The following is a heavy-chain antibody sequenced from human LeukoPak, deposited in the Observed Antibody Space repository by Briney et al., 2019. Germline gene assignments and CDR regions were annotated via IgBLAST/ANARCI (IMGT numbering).Heavy chain of an antibody. CDR2: ITSGGST. D-gene: IGHD1-26*01. J-gene: IGHJ4*02. CDR3: AKDPGGAGASTYFDY. CDR1: GFTFSSYA. V-gene: IGHV3-23*01. Sequence: PGGSLRLSCVVSGFTFSSYAMSWVRQAPGKGLEWVSTITSGGSTYYADSVKGRFTISRDNSKNTLYLQMNSLRAEDTAVYYCAKDPGGAGASTYFDYWGQGTLVTVSS.